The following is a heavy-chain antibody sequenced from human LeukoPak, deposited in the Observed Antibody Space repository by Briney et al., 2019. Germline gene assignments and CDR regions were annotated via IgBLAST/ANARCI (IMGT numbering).Heavy chain of an antibody. J-gene: IGHJ4*02. CDR1: GFTFSSYG. CDR3: AKDSRYYYVDY. D-gene: IGHD1-14*01. Sequence: GGSLRLSCAASGFTFSSYGMHWVRQAPGKGLERVAFIRYDGSKEYYADSVKGRFTISRDNSKDTLYLQMNSLKTEDTAVYYCAKDSRYYYVDYWGQGTLVTVSS. CDR2: IRYDGSKE. V-gene: IGHV3-30*02.